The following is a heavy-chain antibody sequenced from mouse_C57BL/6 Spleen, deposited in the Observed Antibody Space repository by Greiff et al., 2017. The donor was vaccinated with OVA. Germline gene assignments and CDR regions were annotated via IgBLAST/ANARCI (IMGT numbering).Heavy chain of an antibody. Sequence: EVQLQQSGPELVKPGASVKISCKASGYTFTDYYMNWVKQSHGKSLEWIGDINPNNGGTSYNQKFKGKATLTVDKSSSTAYMELRSLTSEDSAVYYCARRTEGYYSNHYFDYWGQGTTLTVSS. CDR3: ARRTEGYYSNHYFDY. J-gene: IGHJ2*01. CDR2: INPNNGGT. V-gene: IGHV1-26*01. CDR1: GYTFTDYY. D-gene: IGHD2-5*01.